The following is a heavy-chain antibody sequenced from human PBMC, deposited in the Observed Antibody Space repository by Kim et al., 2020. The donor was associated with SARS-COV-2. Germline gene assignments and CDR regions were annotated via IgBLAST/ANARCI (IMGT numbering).Heavy chain of an antibody. CDR2: IYYSGST. CDR1: GGSISSGGYY. Sequence: SETLSLTCTVSGGSISSGGYYWSWIRQHPGKGLEWIGYIYYSGSTYYNPSLKSRVTISVDTSKNQFSLKLSSVTAADTAVYYCARDRAGDYADYYYYYGMDVWGQGTTVTVSS. J-gene: IGHJ6*02. V-gene: IGHV4-31*03. D-gene: IGHD4-17*01. CDR3: ARDRAGDYADYYYYYGMDV.